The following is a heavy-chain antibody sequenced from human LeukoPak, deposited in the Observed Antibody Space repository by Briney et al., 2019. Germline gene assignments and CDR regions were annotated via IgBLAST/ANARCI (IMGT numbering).Heavy chain of an antibody. CDR2: ISYDATNE. CDR3: AANIVATLGAFDI. D-gene: IGHD5-12*01. V-gene: IGHV3-30*03. Sequence: GGSLRLSCAASGFTFNHYGIHWVRQAPGKGLEWVAVISYDATNEYFADSVKGRFTISRDNSKNTVYLQMSSLRVEDTAVYYCAANIVATLGAFDIWGQGTMVTVSS. J-gene: IGHJ3*02. CDR1: GFTFNHYG.